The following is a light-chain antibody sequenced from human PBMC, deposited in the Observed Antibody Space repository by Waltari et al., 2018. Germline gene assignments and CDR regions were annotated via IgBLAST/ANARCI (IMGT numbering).Light chain of an antibody. CDR3: AAWDDSLSGWV. CDR1: SSNIGSNY. J-gene: IGLJ3*02. Sequence: QSVLTQPPSASGTPGQRVTISCSGSSSNIGSNYVYWYQQLPGTAPKLLIYRNNLRPSGVPDRFSDSKSGTSASLAISGLRSEDEADYYCAAWDDSLSGWVFGGGTKLTVL. CDR2: RNN. V-gene: IGLV1-47*01.